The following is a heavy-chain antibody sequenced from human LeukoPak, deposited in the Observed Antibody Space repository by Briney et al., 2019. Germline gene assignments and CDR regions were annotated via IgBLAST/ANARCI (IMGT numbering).Heavy chain of an antibody. CDR3: ARLVPGFHDAFDI. J-gene: IGHJ3*02. CDR1: GGSISPYY. D-gene: IGHD3-10*01. CDR2: IYYSGST. Sequence: SETLSLTCTVSGGSISPYYWGWIRQPPGKGLEWIGSIYYSGSTYYNPSLKSRVTISVDTSKNQFSLKLSSVTAADTAVYYCARLVPGFHDAFDIWGQGTMVTVSS. V-gene: IGHV4-39*01.